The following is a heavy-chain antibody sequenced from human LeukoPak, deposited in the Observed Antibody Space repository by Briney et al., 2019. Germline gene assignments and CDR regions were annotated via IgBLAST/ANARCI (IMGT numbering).Heavy chain of an antibody. J-gene: IGHJ4*02. Sequence: GGSLRLSCAASGFPFNAYWMTWVRQAPGKGLEWVANIRQDGDTKYYVDSVKGRFTISRDNAMNSLYLQMNSLRAEDTAIYYCARSLPYGTTWYGRSDYWGQGTLVTVSS. CDR3: ARSLPYGTTWYGRSDY. D-gene: IGHD6-13*01. V-gene: IGHV3-7*03. CDR1: GFPFNAYW. CDR2: IRQDGDTK.